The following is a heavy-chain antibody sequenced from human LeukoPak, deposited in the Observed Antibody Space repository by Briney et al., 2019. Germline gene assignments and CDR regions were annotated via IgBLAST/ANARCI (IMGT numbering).Heavy chain of an antibody. D-gene: IGHD3-16*01. CDR1: GFTFDNYA. V-gene: IGHV3-9*01. CDR3: AKDWGRPQLGDFDS. CDR2: ISWNSRSI. J-gene: IGHJ4*02. Sequence: GGSLRLSCAASGFTFDNYAMHWVRQAPGKGLEWISGISWNSRSIGYADSVRGRFAMSRDNAKNSLYLQMNSLRAEDTALYYCAKDWGRPQLGDFDSWGQGTLVTVSS.